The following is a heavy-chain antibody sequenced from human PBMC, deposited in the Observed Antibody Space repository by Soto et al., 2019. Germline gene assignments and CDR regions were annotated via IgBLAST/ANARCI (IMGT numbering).Heavy chain of an antibody. D-gene: IGHD2-2*01. CDR2: INSDGSST. J-gene: IGHJ6*03. CDR1: GFTFRSYW. Sequence: GGSLRLSCAASGFTFRSYWMHWARQAPGKGLVWFSRINSDGSSTSYAESVKGRLTISRDNAKNTLYLQMNSLRAEDTAVYYCARAIREYQLLFYYNMDVWGKGTTVTVSS. V-gene: IGHV3-74*01. CDR3: ARAIREYQLLFYYNMDV.